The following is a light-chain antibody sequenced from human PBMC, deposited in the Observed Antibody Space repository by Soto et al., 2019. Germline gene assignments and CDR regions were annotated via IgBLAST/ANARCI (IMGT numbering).Light chain of an antibody. CDR3: AAWDDSEGDV. CDR2: SNN. Sequence: QSVLTQPPSASGTPGQRVTISCSGSSSNIGSNTVNWYQQLPGTAPKLLIYSNNQRPSGVPDRFSGSKSGTSASLAISGLQSEDEADYYCAAWDDSEGDVFGTGTKLTVL. V-gene: IGLV1-44*01. J-gene: IGLJ1*01. CDR1: SSNIGSNT.